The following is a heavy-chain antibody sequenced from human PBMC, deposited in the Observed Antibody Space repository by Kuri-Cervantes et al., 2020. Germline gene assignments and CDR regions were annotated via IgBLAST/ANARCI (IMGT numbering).Heavy chain of an antibody. CDR1: GFTFSTYS. J-gene: IGHJ6*03. CDR3: AKDRRVRGVHPLQYYYYMDV. Sequence: GGSLRLSCAASGFTFSTYSMNWVRQAPGKGLEWVSSISSSSSSIYYADSVKGRFTISRDNSKNKVYLQMNSLRAEDTAVYYCAKDRRVRGVHPLQYYYYMDVWGKGTTVTVSS. V-gene: IGHV3-48*01. D-gene: IGHD3-10*01. CDR2: ISSSSSSI.